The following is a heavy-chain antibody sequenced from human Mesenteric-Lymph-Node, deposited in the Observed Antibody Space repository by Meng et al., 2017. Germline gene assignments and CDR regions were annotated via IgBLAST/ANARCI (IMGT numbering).Heavy chain of an antibody. V-gene: IGHV3-30*04. CDR2: ISYDGSNK. CDR1: GFTFSSYA. J-gene: IGHJ4*02. D-gene: IGHD6-13*01. CDR3: ARDRVYSSSWYFRSTLDY. Sequence: GESLKISCAASGFTFSSYAMHWVRQAPGKGLEWVAVISYDGSNKYYADSVKGRFTISRDNSKNTLYLQMNSLRAEDTAVYYCARDRVYSSSWYFRSTLDYWGQGTLVTVSS.